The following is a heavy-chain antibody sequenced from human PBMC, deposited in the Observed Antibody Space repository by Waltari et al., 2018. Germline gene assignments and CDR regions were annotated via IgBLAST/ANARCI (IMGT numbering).Heavy chain of an antibody. CDR1: GGSFSGYY. CDR2: INHSGST. CDR3: ARRRAPHFDY. J-gene: IGHJ4*02. V-gene: IGHV4-34*01. Sequence: QVQLQQWGAGLLKPSETLSLTCAVYGGSFSGYYCSWIRQPPGKGLGWIGEINHSGSTNYNPSLKSRVTISVDTSKNQFSLKLSSVTAADTAVYYCARRRAPHFDYWGQGTLVTVSS.